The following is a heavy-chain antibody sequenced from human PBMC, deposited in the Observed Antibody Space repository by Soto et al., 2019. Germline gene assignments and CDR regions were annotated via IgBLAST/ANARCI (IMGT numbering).Heavy chain of an antibody. Sequence: GGSLRLSCTASGFTFSSYAMSWVRQAPGKGLEWVSSISESAGSTYYADSVKGRFTISRDNSKNTVSLQMKSLRVEDTAVYYCAREGLDFWSGYSDDAWVDSWGQGTLVTV. CDR3: AREGLDFWSGYSDDAWVDS. D-gene: IGHD3-3*01. CDR1: GFTFSSYA. V-gene: IGHV3-23*01. CDR2: ISESAGST. J-gene: IGHJ4*02.